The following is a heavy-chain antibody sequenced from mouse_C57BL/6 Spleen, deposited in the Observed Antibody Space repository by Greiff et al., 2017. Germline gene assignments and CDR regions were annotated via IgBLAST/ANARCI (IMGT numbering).Heavy chain of an antibody. D-gene: IGHD1-1*01. J-gene: IGHJ3*01. CDR1: GFTFSDYG. CDR2: ISSGSSTI. V-gene: IGHV5-17*01. CDR3: ARSQYYYGSDWFAY. Sequence: EVKLMESGGGLVKPGGSLKLSCAASGFTFSDYGMHWVRQAPEKGLEWVAYISSGSSTIYYADTVKGRFTISRDNAKNTLFLQMTSLRSEETAMYYCARSQYYYGSDWFAYWGQGTLVTVSA.